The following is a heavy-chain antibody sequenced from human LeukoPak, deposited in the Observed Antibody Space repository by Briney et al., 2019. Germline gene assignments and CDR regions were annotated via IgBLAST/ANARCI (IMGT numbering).Heavy chain of an antibody. Sequence: GGSLRLSCAASGFTFSSYWMSWVRQAPGKGLEWVANIKQDGSEKYYVDSVKGRFTISRDNSKNTLYLQMNSLRAEDTAVYYCARGFAARSFVGYWGQGTLVTVSS. V-gene: IGHV3-7*01. J-gene: IGHJ4*02. CDR3: ARGFAARSFVGY. CDR1: GFTFSSYW. CDR2: IKQDGSEK. D-gene: IGHD6-6*01.